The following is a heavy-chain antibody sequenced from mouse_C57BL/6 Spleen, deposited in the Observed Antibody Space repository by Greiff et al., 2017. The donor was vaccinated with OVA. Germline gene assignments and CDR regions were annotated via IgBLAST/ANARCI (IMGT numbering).Heavy chain of an antibody. CDR1: GYTFTSYW. Sequence: VQLQQPGAELVMPGASVKLSCKASGYTFTSYWMHWVKQRPGQGLEWIGEIDPSDSYTNYNQKFKGKSTLTVDKASSTAYMQLSSLTSEDSAVYYCARWIYYDYDGYFDVWGTGTTVTVSS. CDR2: IDPSDSYT. V-gene: IGHV1-69*01. D-gene: IGHD2-4*01. J-gene: IGHJ1*03. CDR3: ARWIYYDYDGYFDV.